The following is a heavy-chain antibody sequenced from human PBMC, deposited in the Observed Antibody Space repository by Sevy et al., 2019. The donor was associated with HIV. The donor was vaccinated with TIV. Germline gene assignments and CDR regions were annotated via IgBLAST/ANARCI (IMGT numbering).Heavy chain of an antibody. CDR1: GGSITSYY. J-gene: IGHJ4*02. V-gene: IGHV4-59*13. CDR3: AKVTYYYDSRGYPNYYFDY. Sequence: SETLSLTCTVSGGSITSYYWSWIRQPPGNGVEWIGHIYNNGNTNYNPSLRSRVTISVDRSKNQFSLKLSSVTAADTAVYYCAKVTYYYDSRGYPNYYFDYWGQGTLVTISS. CDR2: IYNNGNT. D-gene: IGHD3-22*01.